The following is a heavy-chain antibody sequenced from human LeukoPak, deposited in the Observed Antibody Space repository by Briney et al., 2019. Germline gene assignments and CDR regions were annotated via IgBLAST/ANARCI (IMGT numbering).Heavy chain of an antibody. V-gene: IGHV4-38-2*01. CDR2: LHHLGRA. CDR3: ARTGTTEDDAFDI. CDR1: GSSFRSDYY. J-gene: IGHJ3*02. D-gene: IGHD1-1*01. Sequence: SETLSLTCAVSGSSFRSDYYWGWIRQPPGKGLQWIGSLHHLGRAHYNPCLKSRVIISLDTSNNQLSLNLSSVTVADTAVYFCARTGTTEDDAFDIWGQGTTVTVSS.